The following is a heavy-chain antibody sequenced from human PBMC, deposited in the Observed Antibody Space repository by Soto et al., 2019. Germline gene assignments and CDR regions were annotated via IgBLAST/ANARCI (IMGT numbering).Heavy chain of an antibody. D-gene: IGHD2-21*02. CDR2: ISSSGSTI. CDR3: ARVTEAYCGGDCYVTDAFDI. V-gene: IGHV3-11*01. Sequence: PGGALRLSCSASEFTFSDYFMAWIRQPPGKGLEWLSYISSSGSTIYYADSVKGRFTISRDNAKNSLYLQMNSLRAEDTALYYCARVTEAYCGGDCYVTDAFDIWGQGTMVTVSS. CDR1: EFTFSDYF. J-gene: IGHJ3*02.